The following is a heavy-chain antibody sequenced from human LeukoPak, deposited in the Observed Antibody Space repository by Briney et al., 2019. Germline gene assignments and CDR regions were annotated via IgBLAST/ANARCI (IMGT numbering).Heavy chain of an antibody. CDR2: IYYSGST. CDR3: ARDRPLTYYDILTGYYTGFDY. CDR1: GGSISSYY. D-gene: IGHD3-9*01. Sequence: SETLSLTCTVSGGSISSYYWSWIRQPPGKGLEWIGSIYYSGSTYYNPSLKSRVTISVDTSKNQFFLKLSSVTAADTAVYYCARDRPLTYYDILTGYYTGFDYWGQGTLVTVSS. V-gene: IGHV4-39*07. J-gene: IGHJ4*02.